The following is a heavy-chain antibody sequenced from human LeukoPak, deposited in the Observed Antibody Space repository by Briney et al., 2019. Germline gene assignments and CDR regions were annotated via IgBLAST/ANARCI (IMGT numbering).Heavy chain of an antibody. J-gene: IGHJ5*02. D-gene: IGHD4-17*01. V-gene: IGHV1-18*01. CDR2: ISAYNGNT. Sequence: ASVKVSCKASGYTFTSYGISWVRQAPGQGLEWMGWISAYNGNTNYAQKLQGRVTMTTDTSTSTVYMELRSLGSDDTAIYYCARDSDYGDNWFDPWGQGTLVTVSS. CDR1: GYTFTSYG. CDR3: ARDSDYGDNWFDP.